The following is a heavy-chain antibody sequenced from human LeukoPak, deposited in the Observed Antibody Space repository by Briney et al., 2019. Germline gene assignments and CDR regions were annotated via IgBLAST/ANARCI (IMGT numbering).Heavy chain of an antibody. V-gene: IGHV3-33*01. D-gene: IGHD3-10*01. CDR3: ARDSAITMAHYFDY. CDR2: IWYDGSNK. Sequence: GGSLRPSCAASGFTFSSYGMHWVRQAPGKGLEWLAVIWYDGSNKYYADSVKGRFTISRDNSKNTLYLQMNSLRAEDTAVYYCARDSAITMAHYFDYWGQGTLVTVSS. J-gene: IGHJ4*02. CDR1: GFTFSSYG.